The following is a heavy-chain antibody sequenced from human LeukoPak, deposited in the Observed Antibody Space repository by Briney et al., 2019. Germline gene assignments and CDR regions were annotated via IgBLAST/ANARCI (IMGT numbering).Heavy chain of an antibody. CDR3: AKDFVGSSLWYFDY. D-gene: IGHD6-6*01. Sequence: GGSLRLSCAASGFTFSSYAMSWVRQAPGKGLKWVSAISGSGGSTYYADSVKGRFTISRDNSKNTLYLQMNSLRAEDTAVYYCAKDFVGSSLWYFDYWGQGTLVTVSS. V-gene: IGHV3-23*01. CDR1: GFTFSSYA. CDR2: ISGSGGST. J-gene: IGHJ4*02.